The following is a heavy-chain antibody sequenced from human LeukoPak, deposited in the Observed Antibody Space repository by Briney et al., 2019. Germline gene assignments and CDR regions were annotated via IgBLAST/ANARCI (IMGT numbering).Heavy chain of an antibody. D-gene: IGHD4-17*01. J-gene: IGHJ4*02. V-gene: IGHV4-59*01. Sequence: SETLSLTCSVSGDSISGYYWSWIRQPPGKGLEWIAYIHNSGNSNYNPSLKSRVTISADTSKNQFSLKLSSVTAADTAVYYCASRDDSGPYWGQGTLVTVSS. CDR2: IHNSGNS. CDR3: ASRDDSGPY. CDR1: GDSISGYY.